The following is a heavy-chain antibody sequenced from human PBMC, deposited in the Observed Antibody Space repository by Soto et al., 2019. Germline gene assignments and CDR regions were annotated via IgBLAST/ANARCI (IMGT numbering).Heavy chain of an antibody. CDR3: ARDQASGGSPRTYGMDV. CDR1: GFTFSSYG. J-gene: IGHJ6*02. Sequence: GGSLRLSCAASGFTFSSYGMHWVRQAPGKGLEWVAVIWYDGSNKYYADSVKGRFTISRDNSKNTLYLQMNSLRAEDTAVYYCARDQASGGSPRTYGMDVWGQGPRSPSP. CDR2: IWYDGSNK. D-gene: IGHD6-19*01. V-gene: IGHV3-33*01.